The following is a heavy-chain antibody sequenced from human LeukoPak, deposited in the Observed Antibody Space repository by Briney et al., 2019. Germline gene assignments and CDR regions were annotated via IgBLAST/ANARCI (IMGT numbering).Heavy chain of an antibody. CDR3: ARTLGGGVDRWYGFDY. CDR2: ISRSSSSI. Sequence: PAESLTLSCAASGFTFSSYYMNWVRQPPGKGLEWVGSISRSSSSIYYAYSVKGPFTISRDNAKNSLYLQMTRLRVEDTAVYYCARTLGGGVDRWYGFDYWGQGTLVTVSS. J-gene: IGHJ4*02. CDR1: GFTFSSYY. D-gene: IGHD2-15*01. V-gene: IGHV3-21*01.